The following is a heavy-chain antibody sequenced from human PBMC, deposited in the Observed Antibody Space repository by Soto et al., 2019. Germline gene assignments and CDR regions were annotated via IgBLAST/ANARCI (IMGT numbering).Heavy chain of an antibody. V-gene: IGHV3-33*01. D-gene: IGHD2-21*01. CDR3: ERDRARLPTLNWFDP. CDR1: GFTFSSYG. J-gene: IGHJ5*02. Sequence: QVQLVESGGGVVQPGRSLRLSCAASGFTFSSYGMHCVRQAPGKGLEWVAVIWYDGSNKYYAESVKGRFTSSRDNSKNTLYLQMNSLRAEDTAVYSCERDRARLPTLNWFDPWGQGTLVTVSS. CDR2: IWYDGSNK.